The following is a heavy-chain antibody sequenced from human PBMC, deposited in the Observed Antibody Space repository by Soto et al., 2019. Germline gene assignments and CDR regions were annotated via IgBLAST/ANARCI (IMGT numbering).Heavy chain of an antibody. J-gene: IGHJ4*02. Sequence: ESLSLTCAVSVYSITNGYYWGCIRQPAGKGLEWIGTVYHTGTAYYNPSLKSRLTISVDASNNQFSLKVSSVTAADTAVYYCARTGFGTGWCFDYWGQGSLVTVSS. D-gene: IGHD6-19*01. CDR1: VYSITNGYY. CDR3: ARTGFGTGWCFDY. CDR2: VYHTGTA. V-gene: IGHV4-38-2*01.